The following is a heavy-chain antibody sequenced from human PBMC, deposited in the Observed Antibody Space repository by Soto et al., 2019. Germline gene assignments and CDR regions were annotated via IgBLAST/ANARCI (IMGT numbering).Heavy chain of an antibody. D-gene: IGHD5-12*01. V-gene: IGHV3-30*18. J-gene: IGHJ6*02. Sequence: QVHLIESGGGVVQPGGSLRLSCAASGFGFSTFGFHWVRQAPGKGLEWVAVISFEGKNKQYADSVKGRFTISRDNSKNTLHLQMDSLRREDTAVYYCAKEAVAGFHHCYGMDVWGQGTAVTVSS. CDR2: ISFEGKNK. CDR3: AKEAVAGFHHCYGMDV. CDR1: GFGFSTFG.